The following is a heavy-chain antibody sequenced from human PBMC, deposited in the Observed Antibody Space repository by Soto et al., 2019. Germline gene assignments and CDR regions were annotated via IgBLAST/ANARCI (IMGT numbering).Heavy chain of an antibody. D-gene: IGHD2-15*01. J-gene: IGHJ6*02. V-gene: IGHV3-30-3*01. Sequence: QVQVVESGGGVVQPGRSLRLSCAASEFTFRSYAMHWVRQAPGKGLEWVSIISYDGRNKYYADAVRGRFSISRDNSKNTLYLQRNSLRAEDTAVYYCAREGGYCSGGSCYPTGMDVWGQGTTVTVSS. CDR3: AREGGYCSGGSCYPTGMDV. CDR2: ISYDGRNK. CDR1: EFTFRSYA.